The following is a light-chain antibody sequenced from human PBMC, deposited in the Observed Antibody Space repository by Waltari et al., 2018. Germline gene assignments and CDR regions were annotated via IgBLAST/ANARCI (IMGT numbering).Light chain of an antibody. V-gene: IGKV1-33*01. CDR3: QQYDNVPLT. J-gene: IGKJ3*01. CDR2: DAS. Sequence: DIQMTQSPSSLSASVGDRVTIPCQASKDIKNYLNWYQKKPGKAPKLLIYDASDLELGVPSRFSGSGSATDFTLTISSLQPEDVGTYYCQQYDNVPLTFGPGTKVDIK. CDR1: KDIKNY.